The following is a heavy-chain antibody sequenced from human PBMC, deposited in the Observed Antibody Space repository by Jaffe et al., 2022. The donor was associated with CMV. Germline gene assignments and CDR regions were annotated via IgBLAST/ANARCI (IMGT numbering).Heavy chain of an antibody. CDR3: ARGGWELRGRFDP. J-gene: IGHJ5*02. V-gene: IGHV3-11*01. Sequence: QAQLVESGGGLVKPGGSLRVSCATSGFNFRDYFMSWIRQAPGKGLECISYISGRSDTIYYADSVKGRFTISRDNAKNSLYLQMNSLRADDTAMYYCARGGWELRGRFDPWGQGTLVTVSS. D-gene: IGHD3-16*01. CDR2: ISGRSDTI. CDR1: GFNFRDYF.